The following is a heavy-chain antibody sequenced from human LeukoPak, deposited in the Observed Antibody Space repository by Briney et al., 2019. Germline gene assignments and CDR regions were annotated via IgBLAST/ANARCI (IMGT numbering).Heavy chain of an antibody. D-gene: IGHD1-26*01. V-gene: IGHV4-4*07. J-gene: IGHJ4*02. CDR2: IYTSGST. CDR3: AGLNPDSGNTVDY. CDR1: GDSISNYY. Sequence: SETLSLTCTVSGDSISNYYWSWIRQPAGKGLEWIGRIYTSGSTNYNPSLKSRVTMSVDRSKNQFSLKLSSVTAADTAVYYCAGLNPDSGNTVDYWGQGTLVTVSS.